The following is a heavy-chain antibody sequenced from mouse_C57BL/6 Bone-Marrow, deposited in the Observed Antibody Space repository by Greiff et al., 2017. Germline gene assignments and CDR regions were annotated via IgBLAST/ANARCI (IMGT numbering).Heavy chain of an antibody. J-gene: IGHJ1*03. CDR1: GFTFSDYY. CDR3: ARQDYSNGGYFDV. CDR2: ISNGGGST. Sequence: EVMLVESGGGLVQPGGSLKLSCAASGFTFSDYYMYWVRQTPEKRLEWVAYISNGGGSTYYPDTVKGRFTISRDNAKNTLYLQMSRLKSEDTAMYYCARQDYSNGGYFDVWGTGTTVTVSS. V-gene: IGHV5-12*01. D-gene: IGHD2-5*01.